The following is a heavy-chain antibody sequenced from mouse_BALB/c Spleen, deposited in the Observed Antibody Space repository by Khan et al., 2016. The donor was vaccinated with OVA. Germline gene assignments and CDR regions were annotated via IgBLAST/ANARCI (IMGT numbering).Heavy chain of an antibody. CDR2: INPSNGYT. Sequence: QVQLKQSGAELARPGTSMKMSCKASGYTFTSYTIHWIKQRPGQGLEWIGYINPSNGYTNYNQKFKDKATLTADKSSTTAYMQLSSLTSDDSAVYKCVRDGDYYRNDGWFAYWGQGTLVTVSA. V-gene: IGHV1-4*01. CDR1: GYTFTSYT. CDR3: VRDGDYYRNDGWFAY. D-gene: IGHD2-14*01. J-gene: IGHJ3*01.